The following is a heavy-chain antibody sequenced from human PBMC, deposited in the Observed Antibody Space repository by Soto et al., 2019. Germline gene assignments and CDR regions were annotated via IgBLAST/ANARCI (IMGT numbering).Heavy chain of an antibody. CDR2: ISGSGDST. V-gene: IGHV3-23*01. Sequence: EVQLLESGGGLVQPGGSLRLSCAASGFTFSSYAMSWVRQAPGKGLEWVSGISGSGDSTYYADSVKGRFTISRDNSKKTLYLQMNSLRAEDTAVYYCAKGVQGIAVAGTGYFQHWGQGTLVTVSS. D-gene: IGHD6-19*01. J-gene: IGHJ1*01. CDR1: GFTFSSYA. CDR3: AKGVQGIAVAGTGYFQH.